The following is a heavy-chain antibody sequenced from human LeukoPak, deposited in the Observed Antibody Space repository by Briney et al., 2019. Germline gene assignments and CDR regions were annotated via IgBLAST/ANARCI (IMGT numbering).Heavy chain of an antibody. V-gene: IGHV4-59*01. D-gene: IGHD6-13*01. CDR1: DDSITIYY. CDR2: IDHTGIT. Sequence: SETLSLTCTVSDDSITIYYWTWIRQPPGKGLEWIGYIDHTGITNYNPSLNSRVTISRDTSKNHFSLELSSATAADTAVYFCARGRVSSGTWYSTCYYYCYMDVWGKGTTVTVSS. J-gene: IGHJ6*03. CDR3: ARGRVSSGTWYSTCYYYCYMDV.